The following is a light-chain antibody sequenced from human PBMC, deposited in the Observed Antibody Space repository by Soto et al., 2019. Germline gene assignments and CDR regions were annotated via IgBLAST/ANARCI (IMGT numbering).Light chain of an antibody. CDR1: NSDVGNYNF. CDR3: CSYARRSTSWVFGGAGSGTSWV. CDR2: EVS. V-gene: IGLV2-23*02. Sequence: QSALTQPASVSGSPGQSITISCTGTNSDVGNYNFVSWYQQYSGKAPKLIIYEVSKRPSGVSNRFSGSKSGNTASLTISGLQAEDEADYYCCSYARRSTSWVFGGAGSGTSWVFGGGTKLTVL. J-gene: IGLJ3*02.